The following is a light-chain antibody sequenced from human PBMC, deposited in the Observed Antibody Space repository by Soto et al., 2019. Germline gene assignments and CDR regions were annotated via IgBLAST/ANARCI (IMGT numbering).Light chain of an antibody. Sequence: QAVLTQPASVSGSPGQAITISCSGTSSDVGAFNYVSWYQQHPGKAPKLMIYDVSNRPSGVSNRFSGSKSGNTASLTISGLRAEDEADYYCNSYTSNNTYVFGTGIKLTVL. CDR2: DVS. J-gene: IGLJ1*01. CDR3: NSYTSNNTYV. CDR1: SSDVGAFNY. V-gene: IGLV2-14*03.